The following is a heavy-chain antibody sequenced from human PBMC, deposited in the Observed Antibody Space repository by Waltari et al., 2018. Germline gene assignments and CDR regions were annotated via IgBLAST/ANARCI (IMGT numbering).Heavy chain of an antibody. CDR3: ARGIASAGRPAGHYYYYMDV. V-gene: IGHV1-8*01. CDR2: MNPNSGNT. Sequence: QVQLVQSGAEVKKPWASVKVSCKASGYTFTRDDIKWVRQATGQGIEWMGWMNPNSGNTGYAKKFQGRITMTRNTSISTAHMELSGLTSEDTAVYYCARGIASAGRPAGHYYYYMDVWGKGTTVTVSS. D-gene: IGHD6-13*01. J-gene: IGHJ6*03. CDR1: GYTFTRDD.